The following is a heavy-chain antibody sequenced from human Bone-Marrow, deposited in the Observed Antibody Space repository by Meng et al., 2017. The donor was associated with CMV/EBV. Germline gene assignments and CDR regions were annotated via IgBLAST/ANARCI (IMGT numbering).Heavy chain of an antibody. CDR3: ARVVVVPASVYFDY. Sequence: GESLKISCAASGFTFSSYWMSWVRQAPGKGLEWVANIKQDGSEKYYVDSVKGRFTISRDNAKNSLYLQMNSLRAEDTAVYYCARVVVVPASVYFDYWGQGTLVTVYS. CDR1: GFTFSSYW. D-gene: IGHD2-2*01. CDR2: IKQDGSEK. V-gene: IGHV3-7*04. J-gene: IGHJ4*02.